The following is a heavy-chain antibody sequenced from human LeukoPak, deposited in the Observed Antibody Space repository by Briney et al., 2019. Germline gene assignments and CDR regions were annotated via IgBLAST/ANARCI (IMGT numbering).Heavy chain of an antibody. Sequence: PGGSLRLSCAASGFPFSNYEMNWVRQAPGKGLEWVSYIRGGGSATYYADSVKGRFTVSRDNAKNSLYLQMNPLRAEDTAVYYCATWYSSGWYLGYWGQGTLVTVSS. J-gene: IGHJ4*02. D-gene: IGHD6-19*01. CDR1: GFPFSNYE. CDR3: ATWYSSGWYLGY. V-gene: IGHV3-48*03. CDR2: IRGGGSAT.